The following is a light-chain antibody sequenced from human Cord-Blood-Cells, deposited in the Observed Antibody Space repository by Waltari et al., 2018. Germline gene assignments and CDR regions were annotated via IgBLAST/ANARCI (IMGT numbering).Light chain of an antibody. V-gene: IGLV1-44*01. CDR3: AAWDDSLNGWV. CDR2: CNN. Sequence: QSVLTQPPSASGTPGQRVTISCSGSSSNIGSNTLNWYQQLPGTAPKLLIYCNNQRPSGVPDRVSGSKSGTSASLAISGLQSEDEADYYCAAWDDSLNGWVFGGGTKLTVL. J-gene: IGLJ3*02. CDR1: SSNIGSNT.